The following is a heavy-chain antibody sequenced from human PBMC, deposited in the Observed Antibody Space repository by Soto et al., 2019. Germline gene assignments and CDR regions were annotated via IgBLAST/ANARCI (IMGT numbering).Heavy chain of an antibody. Sequence: SETLSLTCSVSGGSISSNYSSWIRQSPGKGLDRIGYMYDSGRSIYNPSLQGRVTISGDTSKNQFSLKLTSVTPADTAVYYCARTHGSGSWWFNPWGQGTRGTVSS. CDR3: ARTHGSGSWWFNP. J-gene: IGHJ5*02. V-gene: IGHV4-59*01. D-gene: IGHD3-10*01. CDR2: MYDSGRS. CDR1: GGSISSNY.